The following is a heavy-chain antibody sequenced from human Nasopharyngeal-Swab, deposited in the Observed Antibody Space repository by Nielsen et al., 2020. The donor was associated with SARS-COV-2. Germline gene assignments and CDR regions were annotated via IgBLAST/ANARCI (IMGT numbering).Heavy chain of an antibody. V-gene: IGHV2-26*01. CDR3: ARIYCSGGSCYQEPHWFDP. J-gene: IGHJ5*02. CDR2: IFSNDEK. D-gene: IGHD2-15*01. Sequence: WIRQPPGKALEWLAHIFSNDEKSYSTSLKSRLTISKDTSKSQVVLTMTNMDPVDTATYYCARIYCSGGSCYQEPHWFDPWGQGTLVTVSS.